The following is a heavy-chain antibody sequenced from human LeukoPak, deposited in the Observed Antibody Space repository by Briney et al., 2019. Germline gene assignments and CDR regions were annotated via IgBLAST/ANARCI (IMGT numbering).Heavy chain of an antibody. Sequence: PSETLSLTCAVYGGSFSGYYRSWIRQPPGKGLEWIGEINHSGSTNYNPSLKSRVTISVDTSKNQFSLKLSSVTAADTAVYYCARGIGAARGNWGQGTLVTVSS. J-gene: IGHJ4*02. D-gene: IGHD1-26*01. CDR2: INHSGST. CDR1: GGSFSGYY. CDR3: ARGIGAARGN. V-gene: IGHV4-34*01.